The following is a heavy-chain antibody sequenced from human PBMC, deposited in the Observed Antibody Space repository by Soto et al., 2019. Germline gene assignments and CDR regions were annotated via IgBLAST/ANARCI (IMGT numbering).Heavy chain of an antibody. CDR1: GYTFTSYY. Sequence: ASVKVSCKASGYTFTSYYMHWVRQAPGQGLEWMGIINPSGGSTSYAQKFQGRVTMTRDTSTSTVYMELSSLRSEDTAVYYCARDDCGGDCYDRYGMDVWGQGTTVTVSS. CDR3: ARDDCGGDCYDRYGMDV. CDR2: INPSGGST. J-gene: IGHJ6*02. V-gene: IGHV1-46*01. D-gene: IGHD2-21*02.